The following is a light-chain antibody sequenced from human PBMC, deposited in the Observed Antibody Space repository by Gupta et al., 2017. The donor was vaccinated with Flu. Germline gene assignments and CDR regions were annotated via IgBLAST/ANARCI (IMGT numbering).Light chain of an antibody. Sequence: QSALTQPASVSGSPGQSITISCTGTSSDVGGYNLVTWYQHSPGKAPKLMIYGVNKRPSGVADRFSGSKSGTTAALTTAGLQAEEEADYYCCSYEVSGDRLVFGGGTKLTVL. CDR3: CSYEVSGDRLV. CDR1: SSDVGGYNL. V-gene: IGLV2-23*02. CDR2: GVN. J-gene: IGLJ3*02.